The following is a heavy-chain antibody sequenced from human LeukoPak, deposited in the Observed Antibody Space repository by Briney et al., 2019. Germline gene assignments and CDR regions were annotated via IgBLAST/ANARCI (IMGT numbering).Heavy chain of an antibody. J-gene: IGHJ4*02. D-gene: IGHD3-22*01. CDR1: GFTSSSYW. CDR2: INSDGSST. CDR3: ATGMYYYDSSGVDY. V-gene: IGHV3-74*01. Sequence: GRSLRLSCAASGFTSSSYWMHWVRQAPGKGLVWVSRINSDGSSTSYADSVKGRFTISRDNAKNTLYLQMNSLRAEDTAVYYCATGMYYYDSSGVDYWGQGTLVTVSS.